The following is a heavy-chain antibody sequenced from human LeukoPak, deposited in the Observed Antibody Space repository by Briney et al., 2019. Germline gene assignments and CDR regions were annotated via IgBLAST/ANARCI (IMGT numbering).Heavy chain of an antibody. V-gene: IGHV3-23*01. Sequence: ETLSLTCTVSGGSISSSSYYWGWIRQPPGKGLEWVSAISGSGGSTYYADSVKGRSTISRDNSKNTLYLQMNSLRAEDTAVYYCAKGLQWLFHLEGDFDYWGQGTLVTVSS. J-gene: IGHJ4*02. CDR3: AKGLQWLFHLEGDFDY. D-gene: IGHD4-11*01. CDR2: ISGSGGST. CDR1: GGSISSSSYY.